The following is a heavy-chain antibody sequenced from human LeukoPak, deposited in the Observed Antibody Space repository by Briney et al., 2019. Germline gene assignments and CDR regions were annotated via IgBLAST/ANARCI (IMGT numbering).Heavy chain of an antibody. CDR2: IYTSGST. CDR3: ARVTTGGYYNC. CDR1: GVSISSCSYY. J-gene: IGHJ4*02. D-gene: IGHD3-22*01. V-gene: IGHV4-61*02. Sequence: SETLSLTCTASGVSISSCSYYWSWLRQPAGQGLEWIGRIYTSGSTNYNPSLKSRVTISVDTSKNQFSLKLNSVTAADTAVYYCARVTTGGYYNCWGQGTLVTVSS.